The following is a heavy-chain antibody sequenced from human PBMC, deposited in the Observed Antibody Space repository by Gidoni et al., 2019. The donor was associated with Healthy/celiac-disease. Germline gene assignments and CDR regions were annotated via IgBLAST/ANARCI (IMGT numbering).Heavy chain of an antibody. J-gene: IGHJ6*02. CDR2: MNPNSGNT. V-gene: IGHV1-8*01. CDR3: ARRSYDCWSGYYGMDV. D-gene: IGHD3-3*01. CDR1: GYTFTSYD. Sequence: QVQLVQSGAEVKKPGASVKVSCKASGYTFTSYDINWVRQATGQGLEWMGWMNPNSGNTGYAQKFQGRVTRTRNTSISTAYMELSSLRSEDTAVYYCARRSYDCWSGYYGMDVWGQGTTVTVSS.